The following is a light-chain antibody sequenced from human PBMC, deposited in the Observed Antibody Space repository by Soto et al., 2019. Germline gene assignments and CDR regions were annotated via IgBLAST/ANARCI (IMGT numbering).Light chain of an antibody. CDR1: QSVSDY. Sequence: EVVLTHSAAGVSLSPGDRATLSCRADQSVSDYVGWYQQKPGQPPRLLFFDASSRASGVPHRFRAGGSGTDFTLIISSLQPEDFAVYYCQQRVNWPPTFGGGTKVDI. CDR2: DAS. V-gene: IGKV3-11*01. J-gene: IGKJ4*01. CDR3: QQRVNWPPT.